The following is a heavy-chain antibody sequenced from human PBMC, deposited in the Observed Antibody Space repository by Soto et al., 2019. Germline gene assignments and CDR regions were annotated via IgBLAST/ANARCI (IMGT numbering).Heavy chain of an antibody. CDR2: IRSKGYGGTT. CDR3: ARVGSASLMVVVIADH. CDR1: GFTFGDYA. Sequence: GGSLRLSCTTSGFTFGDYAMSWFRQAPGRGLEWVGFIRSKGYGGTTQYAASVKGRFTISRDDSESIAYLQMDSLKTEDTALYYCARVGSASLMVVVIADHWGQGTQVTVSS. D-gene: IGHD3-22*01. V-gene: IGHV3-49*03. J-gene: IGHJ4*02.